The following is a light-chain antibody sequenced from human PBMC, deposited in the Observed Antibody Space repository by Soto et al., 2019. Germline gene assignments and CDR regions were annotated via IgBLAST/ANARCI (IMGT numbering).Light chain of an antibody. V-gene: IGKV3D-15*01. CDR3: QQYNDWPLT. CDR1: QSIDSN. J-gene: IGKJ4*01. CDR2: GAS. Sequence: EIVMTQSPATLSVSPGDGATLSCRASQSIDSNLAWYQQKPGQTPRLLIYGASTRPTGIPARFSGSGSGTECTLTISSPQSEDFAVYYCQQYNDWPLTFGGGTKVEIK.